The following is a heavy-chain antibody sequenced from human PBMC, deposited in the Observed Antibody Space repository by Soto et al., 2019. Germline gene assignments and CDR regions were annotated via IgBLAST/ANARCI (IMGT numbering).Heavy chain of an antibody. CDR2: ISSSSSYI. CDR3: ARDSHYDILTGYYHPFDY. D-gene: IGHD3-9*01. V-gene: IGHV3-21*01. J-gene: IGHJ4*02. CDR1: GFTFSSYS. Sequence: EVQLVESGGGLVKPGGSLRLSCAASGFTFSSYSMNWVRQAPGKGLEWVSSISSSSSYIYYADSVKGRFTISRDNAKNSLYLQMNSLRAEDTAVYYCARDSHYDILTGYYHPFDYWGQGTLVTVSS.